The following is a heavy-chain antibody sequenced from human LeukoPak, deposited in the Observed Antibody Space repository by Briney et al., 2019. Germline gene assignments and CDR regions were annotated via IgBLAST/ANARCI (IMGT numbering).Heavy chain of an antibody. CDR1: GGSFSSGY. CDR3: ARDGAGRSFYY. D-gene: IGHD6-13*01. Sequence: SETLSLTCTVSGGSFSSGYWSWLRQPPGKGLEWIGCIYYSGSTNHNPSLKSRVTISIDTSKNLFSLRLSSVTAADTAIYYCARDGAGRSFYYWGQGTLVTVSS. CDR2: IYYSGST. V-gene: IGHV4-59*01. J-gene: IGHJ4*02.